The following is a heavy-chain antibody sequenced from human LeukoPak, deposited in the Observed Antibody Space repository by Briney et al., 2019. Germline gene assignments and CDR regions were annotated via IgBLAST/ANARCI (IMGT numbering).Heavy chain of an antibody. CDR2: ISSGSSYI. Sequence: PSETLSLTCAVSGGSFSGYYWNWIRQSPGKGLEWVSSISSGSSYIYYADSVKGRFTISRDNAKNSLYLQMNSLRAEDTAVYYCARDLDSDYGDYEGYFDYWGQGTLVTVSS. CDR3: ARDLDSDYGDYEGYFDY. J-gene: IGHJ4*02. D-gene: IGHD4-17*01. V-gene: IGHV3-21*01. CDR1: GGSFSGYY.